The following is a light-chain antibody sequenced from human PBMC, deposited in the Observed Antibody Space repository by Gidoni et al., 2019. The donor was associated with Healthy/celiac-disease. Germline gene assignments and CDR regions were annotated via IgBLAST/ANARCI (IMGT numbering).Light chain of an antibody. J-gene: IGKJ2*01. Sequence: DIQMTQSPSSLSASVGDRVTITCRASQSISSYLNWYQQKPRKASKLLIYAASSLQSGVPSRFSGSGSGTNFTLTISSLQPEDFATYYCQQSYSTPPYTFGQGTKLEIK. CDR3: QQSYSTPPYT. CDR1: QSISSY. CDR2: AAS. V-gene: IGKV1-39*01.